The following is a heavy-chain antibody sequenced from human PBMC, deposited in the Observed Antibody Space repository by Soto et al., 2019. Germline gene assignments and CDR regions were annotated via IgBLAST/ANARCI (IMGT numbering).Heavy chain of an antibody. CDR3: AGEAGYKFDY. J-gene: IGHJ4*02. V-gene: IGHV4-59*01. Sequence: SETMSLTCTVSGGSISSYHWSWIRQSPGKGLEWIGYTYNSAPTIYNPSLKSRVTISVDTSKNQFSLKLSSVTAADTAVYYCAGEAGYKFDYWGKGTLVTVSS. D-gene: IGHD3-9*01. CDR2: TYNSAPT. CDR1: GGSISSYH.